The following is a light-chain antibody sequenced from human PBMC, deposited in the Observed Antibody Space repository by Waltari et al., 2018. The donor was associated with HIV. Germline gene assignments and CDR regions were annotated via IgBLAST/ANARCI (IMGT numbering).Light chain of an antibody. V-gene: IGLV3-25*03. CDR1: VLPKQY. CDR2: KDS. CDR3: QSAESTGIGV. Sequence: SYELTQPPSVSVSPGQTARITCSGDVLPKQYAYWYQQMPGQAPVLGIYKDSERPSGIPERCSASSSGTTVTLTISGVQAEDEADYYCQSAESTGIGVFGGGTKLTVL. J-gene: IGLJ3*02.